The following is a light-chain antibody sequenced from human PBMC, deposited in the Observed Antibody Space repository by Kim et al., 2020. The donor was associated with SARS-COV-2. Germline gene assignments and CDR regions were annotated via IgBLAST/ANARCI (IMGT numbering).Light chain of an antibody. CDR3: ETWDSNTRV. CDR1: SGHSSYI. CDR2: LEGSGSY. J-gene: IGLJ3*02. Sequence: SVKVTCTLSSGHSSYIIAWHQQQPGKAPRYLMKLEGSGSYNKGSGVPDRFSGSSSGADRYLTISNLQSEDEADYYCETWDSNTRVFGGGTQLTVL. V-gene: IGLV4-60*03.